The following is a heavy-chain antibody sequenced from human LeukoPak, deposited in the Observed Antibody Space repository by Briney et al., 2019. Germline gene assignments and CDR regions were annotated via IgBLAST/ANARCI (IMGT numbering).Heavy chain of an antibody. V-gene: IGHV1-2*06. D-gene: IGHD2-2*01. Sequence: ASVKVSCKASGYTFTGYYIHWLRQAPGQGLEWLGRINPNSSVTSYAQAFQDRVTLTRDPSISTAYIELSSLTSDDTAVYYCGRSSRPLDCFDYWGQGTLVTVSS. CDR1: GYTFTGYY. J-gene: IGHJ4*02. CDR2: INPNSSVT. CDR3: GRSSRPLDCFDY.